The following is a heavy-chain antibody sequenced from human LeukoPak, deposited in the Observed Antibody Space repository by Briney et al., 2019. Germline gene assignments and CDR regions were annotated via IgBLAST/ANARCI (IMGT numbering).Heavy chain of an antibody. CDR1: GGTFSSYA. CDR3: AAQGYCSSTSCYTVMDY. J-gene: IGHJ4*02. Sequence: SVKVSCKASGGTFSSYAISWVRQAPGQGREWRGGIIPIFGTANYAQKFQGRVTITADESTSTAYMELSSLRSEDTAVYYCAAQGYCSSTSCYTVMDYWGQGTLVTVSS. V-gene: IGHV1-69*01. CDR2: IIPIFGTA. D-gene: IGHD2-2*02.